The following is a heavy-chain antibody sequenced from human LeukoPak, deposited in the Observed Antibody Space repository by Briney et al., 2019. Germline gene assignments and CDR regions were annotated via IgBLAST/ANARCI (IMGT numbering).Heavy chain of an antibody. CDR1: GFIFSNYG. Sequence: GGSLRLSCAASGFIFSNYGMNWVRQAPGKGLEWVSSISGSNSYIFYADSVKGRFTVSRDNAKDSLYLQMNSLRAEDTAVYYCARALTTLTYEGYWGQGTLVTVSS. V-gene: IGHV3-21*01. D-gene: IGHD1-1*01. J-gene: IGHJ4*02. CDR3: ARALTTLTYEGY. CDR2: ISGSNSYI.